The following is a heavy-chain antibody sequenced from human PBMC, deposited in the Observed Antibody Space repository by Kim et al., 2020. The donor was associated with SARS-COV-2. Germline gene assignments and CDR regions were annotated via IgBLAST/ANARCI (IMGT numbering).Heavy chain of an antibody. V-gene: IGHV2-5*02. J-gene: IGHJ1*01. CDR1: GFSLSTSGVG. Sequence: SGPTLVNPTQTLTLTCTLSGFSLSTSGVGVGWIRQPPGKALEWLALTYWDDDKRYSPSLKSRLTITKDTSKNQVVLTMTNMDPVDTATYYCAHRRFDNRAEYFQHWGQGTLFTVSS. CDR3: AHRRFDNRAEYFQH. CDR2: TYWDDDK. D-gene: IGHD3-9*01.